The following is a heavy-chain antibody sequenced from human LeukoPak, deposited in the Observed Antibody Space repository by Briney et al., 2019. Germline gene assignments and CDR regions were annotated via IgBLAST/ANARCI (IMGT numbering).Heavy chain of an antibody. CDR3: ARGGPEMAARSVDY. Sequence: SETLSLTCTVSGGSISSSSYYWGWIRQPPGKWLEWIGSIYYSGSTYYNPSLKSRVTISVDTSKNQFSMKVNSVTAADTAVYYCARGGPEMAARSVDYWGQGALVTVSS. J-gene: IGHJ4*02. D-gene: IGHD6-6*01. CDR1: GGSISSSSYY. CDR2: IYYSGST. V-gene: IGHV4-39*07.